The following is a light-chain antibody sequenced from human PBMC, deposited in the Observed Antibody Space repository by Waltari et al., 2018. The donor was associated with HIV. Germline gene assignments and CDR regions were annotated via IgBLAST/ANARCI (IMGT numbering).Light chain of an antibody. CDR3: QSFDSSLTTSGVI. J-gene: IGLJ2*01. Sequence: QSVLTQPPSVSGAPGQRVTISCTGRSSNIGAGYDVRWYQQLPGTAPKLLIYANINRPSGVPDRFSGSKSGSSASLAITGLQAEDEAHYYCQSFDSSLTTSGVIFGGGTKLTVL. CDR2: ANI. CDR1: SSNIGAGYD. V-gene: IGLV1-40*01.